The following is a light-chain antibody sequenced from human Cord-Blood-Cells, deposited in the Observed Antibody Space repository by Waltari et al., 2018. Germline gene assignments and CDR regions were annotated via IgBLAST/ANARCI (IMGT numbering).Light chain of an antibody. CDR2: DVS. V-gene: IGLV2-14*01. Sequence: QSALTQPASVSGSPGPSLTISCPGTSSDVGGYNYVSWYQQHPRKAPKLMIYDVSNRPSGVSNRFSGSKSGNTASLTISGLQAEDEADYYCSSYTSSSTWVFGGGTKLTVL. J-gene: IGLJ3*02. CDR3: SSYTSSSTWV. CDR1: SSDVGGYNY.